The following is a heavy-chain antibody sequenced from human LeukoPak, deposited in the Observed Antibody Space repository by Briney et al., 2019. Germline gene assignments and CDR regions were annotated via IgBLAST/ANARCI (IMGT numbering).Heavy chain of an antibody. CDR3: ARGWLPSDITLK. V-gene: IGHV3-11*06. J-gene: IGHJ3*01. Sequence: GGSLRLSCAASGFTFSDYYMSWIRQAPGKGLEWVSYISSSSSYTNYADSVKGRFTISRDNARNTLYLQMNSLRAEDTAVYYCARGWLPSDITLKWGQGTMVTVSS. CDR2: ISSSSSYT. D-gene: IGHD3-22*01. CDR1: GFTFSDYY.